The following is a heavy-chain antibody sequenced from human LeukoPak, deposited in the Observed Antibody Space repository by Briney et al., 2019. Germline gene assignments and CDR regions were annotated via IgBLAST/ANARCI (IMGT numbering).Heavy chain of an antibody. CDR2: TYYRSKWYN. D-gene: IGHD3-22*01. CDR3: ARRAKYYYDSSGYDAFDI. V-gene: IGHV6-1*01. Sequence: SQTLSLTCAISGDSVSSNSAAWNWIRQSPSRGLEWLGRTYYRSKWYNDYAVSVKSRITINPDTSKNQFSLQLNSVAPEDTAVYYCARRAKYYYDSSGYDAFDIWGQGTMVTVSS. CDR1: GDSVSSNSAA. J-gene: IGHJ3*02.